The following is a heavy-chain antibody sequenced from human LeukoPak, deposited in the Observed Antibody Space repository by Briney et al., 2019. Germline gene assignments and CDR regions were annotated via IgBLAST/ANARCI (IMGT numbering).Heavy chain of an antibody. V-gene: IGHV4-38-2*02. J-gene: IGHJ4*02. CDR3: ARDMDYYDSSGYYSPPYFDY. D-gene: IGHD3-22*01. Sequence: PSETLSLTCAVSGYSISSGYYWGWIRQPPGKGLEWIGSIYHSGSTYYNPSLESRVTISVDTSKNQFSLKLSSVTAADTAVYYCARDMDYYDSSGYYSPPYFDYWGQGTLVTVSS. CDR1: GYSISSGYY. CDR2: IYHSGST.